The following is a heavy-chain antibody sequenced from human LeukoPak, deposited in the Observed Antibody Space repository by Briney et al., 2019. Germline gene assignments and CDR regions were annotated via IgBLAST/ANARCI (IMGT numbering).Heavy chain of an antibody. Sequence: GESLTLSWAPSGPIVSNNYMSWVRQASGKWLEWVSVIYSGGRTYYADSVKGRFTISRDNSKNTLYLQMNRLRVEDTAGYYCARVKLRSAFDIWGQGTMVTVSS. V-gene: IGHV3-53*01. CDR3: ARVKLRSAFDI. CDR1: GPIVSNNY. CDR2: IYSGGRT. J-gene: IGHJ3*02. D-gene: IGHD6-6*01.